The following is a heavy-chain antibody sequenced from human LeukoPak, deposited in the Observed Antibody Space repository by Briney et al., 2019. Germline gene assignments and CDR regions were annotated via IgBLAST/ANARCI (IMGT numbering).Heavy chain of an antibody. V-gene: IGHV4-61*02. CDR2: IYTSGST. D-gene: IGHD3-10*01. J-gene: IGHJ5*02. Sequence: PSETLSLTCTVSGGSISSGSYYWSWIRQPAGKGLEWIGRIYTSGSTNYNPSLKSRVTISVDTSKNQFSLKLSSVTAADTAVYYCARDSGANWFDPWGQGTLVTVSS. CDR3: ARDSGANWFDP. CDR1: GGSISSGSYY.